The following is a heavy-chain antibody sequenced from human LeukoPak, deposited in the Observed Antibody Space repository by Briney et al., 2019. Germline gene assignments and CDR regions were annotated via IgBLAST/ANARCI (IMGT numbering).Heavy chain of an antibody. D-gene: IGHD3-22*01. J-gene: IGHJ4*02. CDR2: ISGSGGST. V-gene: IGHV3-23*01. CDR3: AKVESVYDSSGYYSTGSFDY. CDR1: GFTFSSYA. Sequence: PGGSLRLSCAASGFTFSSYAMSWVHQAPGKGLEWVSAISGSGGSTYYADSVKGRFTISRDNSKNTLYLQMNSLRAEDTAVYYCAKVESVYDSSGYYSTGSFDYWGQGTLVTVSS.